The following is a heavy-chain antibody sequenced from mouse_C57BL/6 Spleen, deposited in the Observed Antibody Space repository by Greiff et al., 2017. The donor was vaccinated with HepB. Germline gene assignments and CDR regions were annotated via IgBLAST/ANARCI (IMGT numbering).Heavy chain of an antibody. CDR2: IDPSDSYT. Sequence: VQLQQPGAELVKPGASVKLSCKASGYTFTSYWMQWVKQRPGQGLEWIGEIDPSDSYTNYNQKFKGKATLTVATSSSTAYMQLSSLTSEDSAVYYCARRLRPWYFDVWGTGTTVTVSS. V-gene: IGHV1-50*01. CDR1: GYTFTSYW. CDR3: ARRLRPWYFDV. J-gene: IGHJ1*03. D-gene: IGHD1-2*01.